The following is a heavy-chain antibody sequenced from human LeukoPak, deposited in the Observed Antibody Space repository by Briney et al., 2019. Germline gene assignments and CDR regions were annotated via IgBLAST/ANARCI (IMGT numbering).Heavy chain of an antibody. CDR3: AREAIAAGKNFDY. J-gene: IGHJ4*02. CDR1: GYAIPSHY. V-gene: IGHV1-46*01. Sequence: ASVKVSCNASGYAIPSHYMHWVRQAPGQGLEWVGTIHPDGATTTYAQSFQGRVTMTKDTSTSTFYMGLSSLNSQDTAVYYCAREAIAAGKNFDYWGQGTQVTVSS. CDR2: IHPDGATT. D-gene: IGHD6-25*01.